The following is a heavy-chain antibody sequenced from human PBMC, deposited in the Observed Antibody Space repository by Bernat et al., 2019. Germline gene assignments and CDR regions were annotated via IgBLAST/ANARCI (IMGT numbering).Heavy chain of an antibody. CDR3: TTDDAFTCGGVIVIPDYYYYMDV. J-gene: IGHJ6*03. D-gene: IGHD3-16*02. CDR1: GFTFSNAW. CDR2: IKSKTDGGTT. Sequence: EVQLVESGGGLVKPGGSLRLSCAASGFTFSNAWMSWVRQAPGKGLEWVGRIKSKTDGGTTEYAAPVKGRFTISRDDSKNTLYLQMNSLKTEDTAVYYCTTDDAFTCGGVIVIPDYYYYMDVWGKGTTVTVSS. V-gene: IGHV3-15*01.